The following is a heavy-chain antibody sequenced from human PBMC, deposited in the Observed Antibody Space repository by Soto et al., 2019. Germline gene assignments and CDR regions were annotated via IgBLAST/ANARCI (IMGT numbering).Heavy chain of an antibody. D-gene: IGHD2-15*01. CDR2: IYPGDSDT. V-gene: IGHV5-51*01. CDR3: ARIVVYCSGGSCYSRYYFDY. CDR1: GYSFTSYW. J-gene: IGHJ4*02. Sequence: GESLKISCKGSGYSFTSYWIGWVRQMPGKGLEWMGIIYPGDSDTRYSPSFQGQVTISADKSISTAYLQWSSLKASDTAMYYCARIVVYCSGGSCYSRYYFDYWGQGTLVTV.